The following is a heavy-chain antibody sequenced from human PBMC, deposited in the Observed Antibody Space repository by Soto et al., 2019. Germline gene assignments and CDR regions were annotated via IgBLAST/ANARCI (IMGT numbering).Heavy chain of an antibody. J-gene: IGHJ4*02. D-gene: IGHD5-18*01. CDR3: AKRGVDTAMVSWDGELDY. V-gene: IGHV3-30*18. Sequence: QVQLVESGGGVVQPGRSLRLSCAASGFTFSSYGMHWVRQAPGKGLEWVAVISYDGSNKYYADSVKGRFTISRDNSKNTLYLHMNSLRAEDTAVYYCAKRGVDTAMVSWDGELDYWGQGTLVTVSS. CDR2: ISYDGSNK. CDR1: GFTFSSYG.